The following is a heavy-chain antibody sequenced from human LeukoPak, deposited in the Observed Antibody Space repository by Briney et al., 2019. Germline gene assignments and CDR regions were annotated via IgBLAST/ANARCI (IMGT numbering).Heavy chain of an antibody. D-gene: IGHD3-22*01. CDR3: ARVGDYYDSRGYSTDAFDI. J-gene: IGHJ3*02. CDR2: IRNRAKSYST. CDR1: GFTFSDHY. V-gene: IGHV3-72*01. Sequence: PGGSLRLSCAASGFTFSDHYMDWVRQAPGKGLEWVGRIRNRAKSYSTQNAPSVKDRFTISRDDSRNSLYLQMNSLKTEDTAEYFCARVGDYYDSRGYSTDAFDIWGQGTMVTVSS.